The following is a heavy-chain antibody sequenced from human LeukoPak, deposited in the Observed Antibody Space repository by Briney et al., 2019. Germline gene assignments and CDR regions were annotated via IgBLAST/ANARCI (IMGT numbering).Heavy chain of an antibody. V-gene: IGHV1-18*01. CDR1: GYTFTSYA. D-gene: IGHD2-2*02. J-gene: IGHJ5*02. Sequence: ASVKVSCKASGYTFTSYAMNWVRQAPGQGLEWMGWISAYNGNTNYAQKLQGRVTMTTDTSTSTAYMELRSLRSDDTAVYYCARAPAAIGNWFDPWGQGTLVTVSS. CDR2: ISAYNGNT. CDR3: ARAPAAIGNWFDP.